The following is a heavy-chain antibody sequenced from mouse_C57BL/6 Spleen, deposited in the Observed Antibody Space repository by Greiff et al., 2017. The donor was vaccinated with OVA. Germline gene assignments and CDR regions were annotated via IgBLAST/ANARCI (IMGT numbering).Heavy chain of an antibody. V-gene: IGHV3-6*01. CDR1: GYSITSGYY. D-gene: IGHD1-1*01. CDR2: ISYDGSN. J-gene: IGHJ2*01. CDR3: ARGGTTVVAFDY. Sequence: EVQLQESGPGLVKPSQSLSLTCSVTGYSITSGYYWTWIRQFPGNKLECMGYISYDGSNNYNPSLKNRISITRDTYKNQFFLKLNSVTTEDTATYYCARGGTTVVAFDYWGQGTTLTVSS.